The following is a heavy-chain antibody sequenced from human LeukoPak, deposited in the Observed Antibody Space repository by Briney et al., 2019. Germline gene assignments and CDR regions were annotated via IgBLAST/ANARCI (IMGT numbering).Heavy chain of an antibody. CDR2: ISWNSGSI. J-gene: IGHJ4*02. Sequence: GGSLRLSCAASGFTFSSYAMHWVRQAPGKGLEWVSGISWNSGSIGYADSVRGRFTISRDNAKNSLYLQMNSLRAEDTAVYYCAREGTAMVSFDYWGQGTLVTVSS. D-gene: IGHD5-18*01. CDR1: GFTFSSYA. V-gene: IGHV3-9*01. CDR3: AREGTAMVSFDY.